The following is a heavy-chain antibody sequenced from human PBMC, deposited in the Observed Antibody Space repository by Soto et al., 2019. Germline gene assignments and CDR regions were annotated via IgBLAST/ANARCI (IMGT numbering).Heavy chain of an antibody. J-gene: IGHJ6*02. D-gene: IGHD3-9*01. CDR1: GFTFRRYG. V-gene: IGHV3-33*01. CDR2: IWYDGNNK. Sequence: QVQLVESGGGVVQPGRSLRLSCAASGFTFRRYGMHWVRQAPGKGLEWVAVIWYDGNNKYYADSVKGRFTVFRENSKNTLYSQMISLRAEDTAVFYCGCGFDWFWGMEVWGQGTTVTVSS. CDR3: GCGFDWFWGMEV.